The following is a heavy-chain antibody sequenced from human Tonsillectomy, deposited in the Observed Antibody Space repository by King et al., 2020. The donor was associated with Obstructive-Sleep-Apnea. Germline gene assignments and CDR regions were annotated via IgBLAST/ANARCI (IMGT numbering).Heavy chain of an antibody. Sequence: VQLVESGGGLVQPGRSLRLSCAASGFTFDDYAMHWVRQAPGKGLEWVSGISWNSGSIGYADSVKGRFTIARDNAKNSLDLQMNSLRAEDTAVYYCARDEMATIYWGQGTLVTVSS. V-gene: IGHV3-9*01. CDR2: ISWNSGSI. CDR1: GFTFDDYA. D-gene: IGHD5-24*01. J-gene: IGHJ4*02. CDR3: ARDEMATIY.